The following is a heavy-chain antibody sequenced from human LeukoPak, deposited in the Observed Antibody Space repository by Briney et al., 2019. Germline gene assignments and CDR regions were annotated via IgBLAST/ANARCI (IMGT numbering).Heavy chain of an antibody. CDR2: IYYNGDT. V-gene: IGHV4-59*01. CDR3: VRGPYGASISNWFDP. CDR1: GDSITGYS. Sequence: SETLSLTCSVSGDSITGYSWSWIRQTPGKGLEWIGYIYYNGDTHYNPSLNSRLSMSVDTPNKQFSLNLRSVTAADTAVYYCVRGPYGASISNWFDPWGQGLLVTVSS. D-gene: IGHD4/OR15-4a*01. J-gene: IGHJ5*02.